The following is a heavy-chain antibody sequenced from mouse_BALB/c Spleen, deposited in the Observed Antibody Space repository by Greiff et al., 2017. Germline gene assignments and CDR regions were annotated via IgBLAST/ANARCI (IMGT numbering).Heavy chain of an antibody. CDR1: GFTFSSYA. J-gene: IGHJ1*01. Sequence: EVKLVESGGGLVKPGGSLKLSCAASGFTFSSYAMSWVRQTPEKRLEWVASISSGGSTYYPDSVKGRFTISRDNDRNILYLQMSSLRSEDTAMYYCAREDDWYFDVWGAGTTVTVSS. CDR2: ISSGGST. V-gene: IGHV5-6-5*01. CDR3: AREDDWYFDV. D-gene: IGHD2-3*01.